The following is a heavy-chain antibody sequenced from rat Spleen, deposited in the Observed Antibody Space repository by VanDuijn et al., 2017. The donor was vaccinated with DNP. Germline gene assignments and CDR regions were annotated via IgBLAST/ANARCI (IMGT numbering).Heavy chain of an antibody. CDR3: VRGHPPRGFDY. Sequence: EMQLQESGPGLVKPSQSLSLTCSVTDYSITSDYRGWIRKFPGNKMEWIGHINYSGRISYNPSLTGRISITRDKSKNQFFLQLNSVTTEDTATYYSVRGHPPRGFDYWGQGVMVTVSS. CDR1: DYSITSDY. J-gene: IGHJ2*01. V-gene: IGHV3-1*01. D-gene: IGHD3-8*01. CDR2: INYSGRI.